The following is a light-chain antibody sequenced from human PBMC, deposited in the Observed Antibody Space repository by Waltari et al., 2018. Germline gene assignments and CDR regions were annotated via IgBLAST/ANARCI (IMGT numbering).Light chain of an antibody. CDR2: GAS. CDR1: QSVSSN. V-gene: IGKV3-15*01. J-gene: IGKJ2*01. CDR3: QQYNNWPPMYT. Sequence: EIVMTQSPATLSVSPGERATPPFRASQSVSSNLAWYQQKPGQAPRLLIYGASTRATGIPARFSGSGSGTEFTLTISSLQSEDFAVYYCQQYNNWPPMYTFGQGTKLEIK.